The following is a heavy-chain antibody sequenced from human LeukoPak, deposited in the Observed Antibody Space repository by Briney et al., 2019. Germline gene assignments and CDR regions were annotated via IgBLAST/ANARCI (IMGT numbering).Heavy chain of an antibody. CDR3: ARGQWFRAF. CDR1: GGSISSGGYY. J-gene: IGHJ4*02. V-gene: IGHV4-30-2*01. D-gene: IGHD3-10*01. CDR2: IYHSGST. Sequence: PSQTLSLTCTVSGGSISSGGYYWSWIRQPPGKGLEWIGYIYHSGSTYYNPSLKSRVTISVDTSKNQFSLKTNSVTAADTAVYYCARGQWFRAFWSRGTPVTVSS.